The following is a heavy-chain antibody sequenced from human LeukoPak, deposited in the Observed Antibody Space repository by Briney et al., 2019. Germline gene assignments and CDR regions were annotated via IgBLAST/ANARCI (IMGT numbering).Heavy chain of an antibody. J-gene: IGHJ4*02. V-gene: IGHV4-31*03. CDR2: IYYSGST. CDR1: GGSISSGGYY. D-gene: IGHD5-18*01. Sequence: SQTLSLTCTVSGGSISSGGYYWSWIRQHPGKGLEWLGYIYYSGSTYYNPSLKSRVTISVDTSKNQFSLKLSSVTAADTAVYYCARKNTDTTMVSFDYWGQGTLVTVSS. CDR3: ARKNTDTTMVSFDY.